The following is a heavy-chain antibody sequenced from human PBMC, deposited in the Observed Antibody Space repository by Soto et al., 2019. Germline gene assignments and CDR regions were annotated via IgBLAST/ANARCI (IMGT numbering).Heavy chain of an antibody. Sequence: NPSETLSLAWTVSGGSVRSGGYSWTWIRQRPGKGLEWIGYIYYSGSTNYNPSHKSRVTISVDTSKNQFSLKLSSVTAADTAVYYCERVEHDYVWGSYRQGAFDIWGQGTMVTVSS. CDR1: GGSVRSGGYS. CDR2: IYYSGST. V-gene: IGHV4-61*08. CDR3: ERVEHDYVWGSYRQGAFDI. J-gene: IGHJ3*02. D-gene: IGHD3-16*02.